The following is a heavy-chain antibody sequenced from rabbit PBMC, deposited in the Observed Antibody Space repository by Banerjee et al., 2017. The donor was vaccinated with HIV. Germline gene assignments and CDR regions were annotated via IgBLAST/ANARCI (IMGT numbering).Heavy chain of an antibody. D-gene: IGHD4-2*01. CDR2: IGAGSGAT. CDR1: GFSFSSSYW. CDR3: ARGSAYAGAGYAL. V-gene: IGHV1S40*01. Sequence: QSLEESGGDLVKPGASLTLTCTASGFSFSSSYWICWVRQAPGKGLEWIGCIGAGSGATYYASWAKGRFTISKTSSTTVALQMTSLTAADTATYFCARGSAYAGAGYALWGQGTLVTVS. J-gene: IGHJ4*01.